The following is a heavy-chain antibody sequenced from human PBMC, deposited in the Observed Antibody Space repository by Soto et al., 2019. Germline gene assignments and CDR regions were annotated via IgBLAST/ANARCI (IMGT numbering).Heavy chain of an antibody. CDR3: ARLPLIKRQQLAEYFQH. J-gene: IGHJ1*01. CDR2: IYPGDSDT. Sequence: PRGSLKISCKGSGYSFTSYWIGWVRQMPGKGLEWMGIIYPGDSDTRYSPSFQGQVTISADKSISTAYLQWSSLKASDTAMYYCARLPLIKRQQLAEYFQHWGQGTLVTVSS. CDR1: GYSFTSYW. V-gene: IGHV5-51*01. D-gene: IGHD6-13*01.